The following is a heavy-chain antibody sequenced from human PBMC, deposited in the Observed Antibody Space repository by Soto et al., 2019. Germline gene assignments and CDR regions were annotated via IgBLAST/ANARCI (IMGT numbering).Heavy chain of an antibody. CDR1: GFIVSSSY. V-gene: IGHV3-53*01. Sequence: GGSLRLSCAASGFIVSSSYMSWVRQAPGKGLEWVAVIYSAGSTYYADSVKGRFTIYRDSSKNTLYLQMDSLRAEDTAVYYCARDRSGSDWFDPWGQGTLVTVSS. J-gene: IGHJ5*02. CDR2: IYSAGST. D-gene: IGHD3-10*01. CDR3: ARDRSGSDWFDP.